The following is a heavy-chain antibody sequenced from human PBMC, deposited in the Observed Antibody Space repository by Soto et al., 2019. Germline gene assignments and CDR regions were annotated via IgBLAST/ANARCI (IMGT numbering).Heavy chain of an antibody. J-gene: IGHJ4*02. V-gene: IGHV3-49*03. CDR1: GFTFGDYA. CDR3: TRLRDYDFWSGYSDY. CDR2: IRSKAYGGTT. D-gene: IGHD3-3*01. Sequence: GESLKISCTASGFTFGDYAMSWFRQAPGKGLEWVGFIRSKAYGGTTEYAASVKGRFTISRDDSKSIAYLQMNSLKTEDTAVYYCTRLRDYDFWSGYSDYWGQGTLVTVSS.